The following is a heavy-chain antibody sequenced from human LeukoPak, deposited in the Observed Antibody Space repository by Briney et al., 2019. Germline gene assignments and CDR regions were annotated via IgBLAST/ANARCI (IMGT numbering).Heavy chain of an antibody. Sequence: PSETLSLTCAVYGGSFSGYYWSWIRQPPGKGLEWIGEINHSGSTNYNPSLKSRVTISVDTSKNQFSLKLSSVTAADTAVYYCARGETPSITFFGVVIISPDGWFDPWGQGTLVTVSS. J-gene: IGHJ5*02. D-gene: IGHD3-3*01. V-gene: IGHV4-34*01. CDR1: GGSFSGYY. CDR3: ARGETPSITFFGVVIISPDGWFDP. CDR2: INHSGST.